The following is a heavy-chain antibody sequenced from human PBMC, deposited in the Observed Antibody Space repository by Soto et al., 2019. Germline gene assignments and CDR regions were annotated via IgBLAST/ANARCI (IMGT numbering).Heavy chain of an antibody. D-gene: IGHD3-16*01. J-gene: IGHJ6*02. CDR3: AGEPKGGAYDMDV. Sequence: PGGSLRLSCASSGLTFSIYDMHWVRQAPGKALEWVALIWSDGSRQFYGDSVKGRFTISRDNSKSTLYLQMNSLRVEDTAVYYCAGEPKGGAYDMDVWGQGTTVTVPS. V-gene: IGHV3-33*01. CDR2: IWSDGSRQ. CDR1: GLTFSIYD.